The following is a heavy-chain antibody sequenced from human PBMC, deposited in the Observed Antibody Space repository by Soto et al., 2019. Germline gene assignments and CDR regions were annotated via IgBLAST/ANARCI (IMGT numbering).Heavy chain of an antibody. CDR3: AKGRSYYYYYGVDV. CDR1: GFTFSIYS. V-gene: IGHV3-48*01. Sequence: PGGSLRLSCAASGFTFSIYSMNWVRQAPGKGLEWVSYIMSGSSHIYYADSVKGRFTISRDNSKSTLYLQMNSLRAEDTALYYCAKGRSYYYYYGVDVWGQGTTVTVSS. J-gene: IGHJ6*02. CDR2: IMSGSSHI.